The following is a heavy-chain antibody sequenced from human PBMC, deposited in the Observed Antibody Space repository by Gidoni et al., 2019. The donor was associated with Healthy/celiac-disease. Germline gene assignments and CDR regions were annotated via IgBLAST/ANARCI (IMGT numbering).Heavy chain of an antibody. CDR3: ARGYFDWPHYVDY. D-gene: IGHD3-9*01. J-gene: IGHJ4*02. Sequence: QVQLHQWGAGLLKPSETLSLTCAVYGGSFSGYYWSCIRQPPGKVLEWIGEINHSGSTNYNPSLKSRVTISVDTSKNQFSLKLSSVTAADTAVYYCARGYFDWPHYVDYWGQGTLVTVSS. V-gene: IGHV4-34*01. CDR1: GGSFSGYY. CDR2: INHSGST.